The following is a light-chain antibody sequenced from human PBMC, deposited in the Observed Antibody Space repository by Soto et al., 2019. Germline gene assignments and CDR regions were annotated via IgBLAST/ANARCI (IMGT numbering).Light chain of an antibody. CDR1: SSNIGAGYD. Sequence: QPVLTQPPSVSGALGQRVTISCTGSSSNIGAGYDVHWYQQLPGTAPKLLIYAYSNRPSGVPDRFSGSKSGTSASLAITGLQAEDEADYYCQSYDRTLSGWVFGGGTKVTVL. CDR2: AYS. CDR3: QSYDRTLSGWV. J-gene: IGLJ3*02. V-gene: IGLV1-40*01.